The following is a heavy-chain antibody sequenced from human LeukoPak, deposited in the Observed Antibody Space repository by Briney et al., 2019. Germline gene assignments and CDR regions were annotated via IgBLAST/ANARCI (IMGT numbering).Heavy chain of an antibody. CDR2: IIPIFGTA. D-gene: IGHD2-15*01. CDR3: ARVRCSGGSCYSGYYYDSSGSPYDAFDI. Sequence: SVKVSCKASGGTFSSYTISWVRQAPGQGLEWMGGIIPIFGTANYAQKFQGRVTITADKSTSTAYMELSSLRSEDTAVYYCARVRCSGGSCYSGYYYDSSGSPYDAFDIWGQGTMVTVSS. J-gene: IGHJ3*02. V-gene: IGHV1-69*06. CDR1: GGTFSSYT.